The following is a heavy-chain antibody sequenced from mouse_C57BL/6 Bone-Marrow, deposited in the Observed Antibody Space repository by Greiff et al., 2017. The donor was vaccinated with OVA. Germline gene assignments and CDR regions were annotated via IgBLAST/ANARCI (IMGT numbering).Heavy chain of an antibody. Sequence: VQLQQPGAELVMPGASVKLSCKASGYTFTSYWMHWVKQRPGQGLEWIGEIDPSDSYTNYNQKFKGKSTLTVDKSSSTAYMQLSSLTSEDSAVYYCARYYPWYFDVWGTGTTVTVSS. CDR3: ARYYPWYFDV. CDR1: GYTFTSYW. D-gene: IGHD1-1*01. CDR2: IDPSDSYT. J-gene: IGHJ1*03. V-gene: IGHV1-69*01.